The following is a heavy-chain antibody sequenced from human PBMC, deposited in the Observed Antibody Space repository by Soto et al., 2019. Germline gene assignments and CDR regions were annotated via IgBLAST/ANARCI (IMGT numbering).Heavy chain of an antibody. J-gene: IGHJ3*02. CDR1: GFTFTNYA. CDR3: AKKGLVSLKTFCSGSGCHYAFDI. D-gene: IGHD6-19*01. V-gene: IGHV3-23*01. Sequence: EVQLLESGGGLVQPGGSLRLSCAASGFTFTNYAMSWVRQAPGKGLEWVSTISGGGDGTYYADSVKGHFTISRDNSKNTRDLQMNSLRFEAMATYYCAKKGLVSLKTFCSGSGCHYAFDIWGQGTMFTVSS. CDR2: ISGGGDGT.